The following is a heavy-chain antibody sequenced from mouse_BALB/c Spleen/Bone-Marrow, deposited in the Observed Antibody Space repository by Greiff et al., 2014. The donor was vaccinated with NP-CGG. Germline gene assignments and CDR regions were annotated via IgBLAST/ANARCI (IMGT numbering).Heavy chain of an antibody. D-gene: IGHD2-3*01. V-gene: IGHV1-26*01. J-gene: IGHJ1*01. Sequence: VQLKESGPELVKPGASVKMSCKASGYTFTDYYMKLVKQSHGKSLEWIGDINPINGDTFYNQKFKGKATLTVDKSSSTAYMQLDSLTSEDSAVYYCAMGVRLYWYFDVWGAGTTVTVSS. CDR1: GYTFTDYY. CDR2: INPINGDT. CDR3: AMGVRLYWYFDV.